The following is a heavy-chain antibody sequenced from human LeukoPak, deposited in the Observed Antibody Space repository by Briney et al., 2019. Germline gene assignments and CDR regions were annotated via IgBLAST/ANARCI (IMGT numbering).Heavy chain of an antibody. CDR1: GGPISSGGYY. CDR2: IYYSGST. D-gene: IGHD3-10*02. J-gene: IGHJ5*02. V-gene: IGHV4-31*03. CDR3: ASRVMLGPVNWFDP. Sequence: SETLSLTCTVSGGPISSGGYYWSWIRQHPGKGLEWIGYIYYSGSTYYNPSLKSRVTISVDTSKNQFSLKLSSVTAADTAVYYCASRVMLGPVNWFDPWGQGTLVTVSS.